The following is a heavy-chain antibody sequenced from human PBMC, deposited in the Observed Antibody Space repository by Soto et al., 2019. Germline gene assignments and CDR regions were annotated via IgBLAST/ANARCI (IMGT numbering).Heavy chain of an antibody. CDR1: GFTFSSYD. CDR3: TRGADGFDY. D-gene: IGHD3-16*01. CDR2: IGTAGDT. J-gene: IGHJ4*02. V-gene: IGHV3-13*01. Sequence: EVQLVESGGDLVQPGGSLRLSCGASGFTFSSYDFHWVRQATGKGLEWVSGIGTAGDTYYAGSVKGRFIMSRENAKNSLYLQTNSLRDGDTAVYYCTRGADGFDYWGQGTLVTVSS.